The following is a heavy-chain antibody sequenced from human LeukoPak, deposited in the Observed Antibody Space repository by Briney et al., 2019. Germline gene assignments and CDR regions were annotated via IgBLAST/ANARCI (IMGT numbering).Heavy chain of an antibody. Sequence: GGSLRLSCAASGFTFSSYAMSWVRQAPGKGLEWVSAISGSGGSTYYADSVKGRLTISRDNSKNTLYLQMNSLRAEDTAVYYCAITYDSSGYPQPDFDYWGQGTLVTVSS. CDR3: AITYDSSGYPQPDFDY. CDR2: ISGSGGST. CDR1: GFTFSSYA. D-gene: IGHD3-22*01. J-gene: IGHJ4*02. V-gene: IGHV3-23*01.